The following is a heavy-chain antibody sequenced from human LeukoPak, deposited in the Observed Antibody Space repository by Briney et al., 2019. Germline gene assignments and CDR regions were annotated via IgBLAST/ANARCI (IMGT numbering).Heavy chain of an antibody. CDR1: GGSISSSSYY. CDR3: ARGIEDYGGNPNWFDP. CDR2: IYYSGST. J-gene: IGHJ5*02. V-gene: IGHV4-39*07. D-gene: IGHD4-23*01. Sequence: SETLSLTCTVSGGSISSSSYYWGWIRQPPGKGLEWIGSIYYSGSTYYSPSLKSRVTISVDTSKNQFSLKLSSVTAADTAVYYCARGIEDYGGNPNWFDPWGQGTLVTVSS.